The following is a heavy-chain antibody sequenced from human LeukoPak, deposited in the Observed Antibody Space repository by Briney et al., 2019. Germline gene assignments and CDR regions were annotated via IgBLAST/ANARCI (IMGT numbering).Heavy chain of an antibody. CDR3: AKFRVVFTWTSASYFDS. CDR2: ISYDGSDK. V-gene: IGHV3-30*18. J-gene: IGHJ4*02. D-gene: IGHD3-10*01. CDR1: GFTFDNYG. Sequence: GRSLRLSCAASGFTFDNYGMHWVRQAPGKGLEWVAIISYDGSDKYYADSVKGRFTISRDNSKNTLYLQMNSLRAEDTAVYYGAKFRVVFTWTSASYFDSGGKGPLVPVSS.